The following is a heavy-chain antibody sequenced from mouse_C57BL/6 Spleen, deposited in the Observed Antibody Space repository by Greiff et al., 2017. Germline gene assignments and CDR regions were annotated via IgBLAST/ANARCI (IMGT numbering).Heavy chain of an antibody. CDR3: ARRDYDDWFAY. V-gene: IGHV1-64*01. D-gene: IGHD2-4*01. Sequence: QVQLQQSGAELVKPGASVKLSCKASGYTFTSYWMHWVKQRPGQGLEWIGMIHPNSGSTNYNEKFKSKATLTVDKSSSTAYMQLSSLTSEDSAVYYCARRDYDDWFAYWGQGTLVTVSA. J-gene: IGHJ3*01. CDR1: GYTFTSYW. CDR2: IHPNSGST.